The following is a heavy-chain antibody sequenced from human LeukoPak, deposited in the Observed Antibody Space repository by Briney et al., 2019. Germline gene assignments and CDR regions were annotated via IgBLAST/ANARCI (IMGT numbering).Heavy chain of an antibody. D-gene: IGHD1-1*01. CDR1: GFTFSSYW. CDR3: VRSGGGFDY. CDR2: INNDGSDT. J-gene: IGHJ4*02. Sequence: GGSLRLSCVASGFTFSSYWMHWVRQAPGKGLVWVSHINNDGSDTTYADSVKGRFSISRDNAKSTLFLQMNSLQAEDTAIYYCVRSGGGFDYWGQGTLVTVSS. V-gene: IGHV3-74*01.